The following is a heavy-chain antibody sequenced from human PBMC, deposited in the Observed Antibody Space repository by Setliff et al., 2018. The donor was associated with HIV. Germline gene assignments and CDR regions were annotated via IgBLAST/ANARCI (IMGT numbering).Heavy chain of an antibody. V-gene: IGHV1-69*10. CDR1: GGTLSNYA. CDR2: IIPFVNIA. Sequence: SVKVSCKASGGTLSNYAISWVRQAPGQGLEWVGGIIPFVNIANYAQKFQGRVTMTADKSTSTVYMELRSLRSADTAVYFCARGWSEDTSMVQVEYFEHWGQGTLVTVSS. D-gene: IGHD5-18*01. CDR3: ARGWSEDTSMVQVEYFEH. J-gene: IGHJ1*01.